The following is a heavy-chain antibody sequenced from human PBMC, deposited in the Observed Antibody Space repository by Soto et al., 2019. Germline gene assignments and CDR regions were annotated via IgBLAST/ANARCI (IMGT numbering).Heavy chain of an antibody. V-gene: IGHV3-7*01. Sequence: GGSLRLSCAASGFTFSSYWMSWVRQAPGKGLEWVANIKQDGSEKYYVDSVKGRFTISRDNAKNSLYLQMNSLRAEDTAVYYCARADDFWSGYYPRLALGYYYYMDVWGKGTTVTVSS. CDR2: IKQDGSEK. CDR3: ARADDFWSGYYPRLALGYYYYMDV. J-gene: IGHJ6*03. CDR1: GFTFSSYW. D-gene: IGHD3-3*01.